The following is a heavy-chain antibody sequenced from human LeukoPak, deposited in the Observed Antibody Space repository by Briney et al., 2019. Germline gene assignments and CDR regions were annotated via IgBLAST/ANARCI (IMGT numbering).Heavy chain of an antibody. CDR2: MNPNSGNT. Sequence: ASVKVSCKASGYTFTSYDINWVRQATGQGLEWMGWMNPNSGNTGYAQKFQGRVTMTRNTSISTAYMELSSLRSEDTAVYYCARVAYYYDSSGYYYAYYYGMDVWGQGTTVTVSS. V-gene: IGHV1-8*01. CDR3: ARVAYYYDSSGYYYAYYYGMDV. CDR1: GYTFTSYD. D-gene: IGHD3-22*01. J-gene: IGHJ6*02.